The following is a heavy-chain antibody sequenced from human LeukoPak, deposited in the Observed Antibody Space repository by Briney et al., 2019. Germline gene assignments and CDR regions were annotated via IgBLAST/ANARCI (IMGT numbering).Heavy chain of an antibody. D-gene: IGHD2-15*01. CDR3: ARGRLLVY. CDR1: GDSISGFY. J-gene: IGHJ4*02. V-gene: IGHV4-59*12. Sequence: SETLSLTCTVSGDSISGFYWSWIRQPPGEGLEWIGDIYSSGSTNYNPSLRSRVTVSVDTSKNQFSLKLSSVTAADTAVYYCARGRLLVYWGQGTLVTVSS. CDR2: IYSSGST.